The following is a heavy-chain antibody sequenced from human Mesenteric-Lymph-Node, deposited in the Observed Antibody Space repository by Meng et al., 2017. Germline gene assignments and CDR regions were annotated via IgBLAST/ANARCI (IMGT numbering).Heavy chain of an antibody. D-gene: IGHD4-17*01. V-gene: IGHV4-30-4*01. CDR2: IYYSGST. Sequence: VQLTAAGPGLVKPSQSLSLTCTVSVGFISSGDYYWSWIRPPQGKGLEWIGYIYYSGSTYYNPSLKSRVTISVDTSKNQFSLKLSSVTAADTAVYYCARGPTTYFDYWGQGTLVTVSS. CDR1: VGFISSGDYY. J-gene: IGHJ4*02. CDR3: ARGPTTYFDY.